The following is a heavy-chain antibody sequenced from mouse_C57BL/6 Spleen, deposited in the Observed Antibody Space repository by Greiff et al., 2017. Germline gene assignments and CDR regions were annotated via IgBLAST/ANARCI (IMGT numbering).Heavy chain of an antibody. CDR2: IYPGDGDT. Sequence: QVQLQESGAELVKPGASVKISCKASGYAFSSYWMNWVKQRPGQGLEWIGRIYPGDGDTNSNGKFKGKATLTADKSSSTAYMQLSSLTSEDSAVYVGARLGYGNYLYDFDYWGQGTTLTVSS. J-gene: IGHJ2*01. V-gene: IGHV1-80*01. CDR3: ARLGYGNYLYDFDY. CDR1: GYAFSSYW. D-gene: IGHD2-1*01.